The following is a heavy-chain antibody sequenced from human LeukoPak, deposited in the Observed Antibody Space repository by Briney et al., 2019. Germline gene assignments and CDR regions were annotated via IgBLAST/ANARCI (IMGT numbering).Heavy chain of an antibody. V-gene: IGHV1-69*01. CDR2: IIPIFGTA. D-gene: IGHD3-10*01. J-gene: IGHJ4*02. CDR1: GGTFSSYA. CDR3: ARDGYYGSGSYYATLDY. Sequence: SVKVSCKASGGTFSSYAISWVRQAPGQGLEWMGGIIPIFGTANYAQKFQGRVTITADESTSTAYMELSSLRSEDTAVYYCARDGYYGSGSYYATLDYWGQGTLVTVSS.